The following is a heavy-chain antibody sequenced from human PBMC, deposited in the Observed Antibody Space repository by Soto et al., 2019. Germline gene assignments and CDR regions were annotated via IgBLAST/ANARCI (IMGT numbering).Heavy chain of an antibody. D-gene: IGHD3-10*01. CDR2: IYHSGTN. CDR1: GDSISSNRW. V-gene: IGHV4-4*02. J-gene: IGHJ2*01. CDR3: ATGGSYCRNPGCLYWYLDL. Sequence: QVQLQESGPGLVRASGTLSLTCAVSGDSISSNRWWSWVRQPPGKGLEWIGEIYHSGTNNYNPSLKGQVTISVDKSKNHFSLNLNAVTAADTAVYFCATGGSYCRNPGCLYWYLDLWGRGTLVSFSS.